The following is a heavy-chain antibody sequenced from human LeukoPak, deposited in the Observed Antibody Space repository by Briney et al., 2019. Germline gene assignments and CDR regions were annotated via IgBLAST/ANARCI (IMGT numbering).Heavy chain of an antibody. CDR2: IQANGDGT. Sequence: GGSLRLSCAASGFNFSDYAMGWVRQAPGKGLEWVSTIQANGDGTYYADSVKGRFSISSDNSKNTLSLQMNSLRAEDTAVYYCAKTNGYPNWFGPWGQGTLVTVSS. J-gene: IGHJ5*02. D-gene: IGHD3-16*02. CDR3: AKTNGYPNWFGP. CDR1: GFNFSDYA. V-gene: IGHV3-23*01.